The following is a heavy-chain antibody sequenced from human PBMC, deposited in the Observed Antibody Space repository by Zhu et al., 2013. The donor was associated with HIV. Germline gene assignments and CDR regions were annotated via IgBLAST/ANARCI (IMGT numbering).Heavy chain of an antibody. Sequence: QVQLMQSGAEVKKPGASVKVSCKASGGTFSSYAISWVRQAPGQGLEWMGGIIPMFGTANYAQKFQGRVTIITDESTSTAYMELSSLRSEDTAVYYCARDREMATINWFDPWGQGTLVTVSS. J-gene: IGHJ5*02. D-gene: IGHD5-12*01. V-gene: IGHV1-69*05. CDR1: GGTFSSYA. CDR2: IIPMFGTA. CDR3: ARDREMATINWFDP.